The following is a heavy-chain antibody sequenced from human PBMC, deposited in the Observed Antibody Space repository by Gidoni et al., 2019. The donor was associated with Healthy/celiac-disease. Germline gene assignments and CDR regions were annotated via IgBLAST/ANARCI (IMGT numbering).Heavy chain of an antibody. D-gene: IGHD4-17*01. CDR1: GFTFSIYS. J-gene: IGHJ6*02. CDR3: ARDRATVTSDYYYYYGMDV. Sequence: EVQLVASGGGLVKPGGSLRLSCAASGFTFSIYSMNWVRQAPGKGLEWVSSISSSSSYIYYADSVKGRFTISRDNAKNSLYLQMNSLRAEDTAVYYCARDRATVTSDYYYYYGMDVWGQGTTVTISS. V-gene: IGHV3-21*01. CDR2: ISSSSSYI.